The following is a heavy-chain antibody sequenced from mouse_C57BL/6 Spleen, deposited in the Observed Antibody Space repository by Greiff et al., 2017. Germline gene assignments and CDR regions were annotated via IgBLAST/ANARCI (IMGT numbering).Heavy chain of an antibody. D-gene: IGHD1-1*01. CDR3: TIGAPYGGYAMDY. Sequence: QLQQSGAELVRPGASVKLSCTASGFNIKDYYMHWVKQRPEQGLEWIGRIDPEDGDTEYAPKFQGKATMTADTSSNTAYLQLSSLTSGDTAVYYCTIGAPYGGYAMDYWGQGTSVTVSS. J-gene: IGHJ4*01. V-gene: IGHV14-1*01. CDR1: GFNIKDYY. CDR2: IDPEDGDT.